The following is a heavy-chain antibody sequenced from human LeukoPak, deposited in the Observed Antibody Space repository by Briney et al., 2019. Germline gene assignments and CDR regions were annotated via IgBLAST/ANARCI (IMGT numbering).Heavy chain of an antibody. Sequence: GGSLRLSCAVSGLIGIDGYMSWVRQAPGKGLEWLSVIYRGGATYYADSVKGRFTISRDNSKNTWHLQLNSLRAEDTAVYYCARDGFLLYWGQGTLVTVSS. CDR3: ARDGFLLY. CDR1: GLIGIDGY. D-gene: IGHD3-10*01. V-gene: IGHV3-66*01. CDR2: IYRGGAT. J-gene: IGHJ4*02.